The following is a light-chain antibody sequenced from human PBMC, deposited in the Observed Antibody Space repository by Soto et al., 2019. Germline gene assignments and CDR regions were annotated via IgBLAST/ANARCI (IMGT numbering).Light chain of an antibody. CDR1: SSDVGGYNY. V-gene: IGLV2-8*01. Sequence: QSVLTQPPSASGSPGQSVTISCTGTSSDVGGYNYVSWYQQHPGKAPKLMIYEVNKRPSGVPDRFSGSKSGNTASLTVSGLQAEDGAYYYCSSYAGSNNFGVFGTGTKVTVL. CDR2: EVN. CDR3: SSYAGSNNFGV. J-gene: IGLJ1*01.